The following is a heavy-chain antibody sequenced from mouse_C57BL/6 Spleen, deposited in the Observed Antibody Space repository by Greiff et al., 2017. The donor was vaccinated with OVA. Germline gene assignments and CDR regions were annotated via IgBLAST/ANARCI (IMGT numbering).Heavy chain of an antibody. CDR2: IYPCDSNT. CDR1: GYTFTSYW. D-gene: IGHD2-2*01. CDR3: ASLGLRRGYVVD. V-gene: IGHV1-69*01. J-gene: IGHJ2*01. Sequence: QVQLQQPGAELVKPGASVKMSCKASGYTFTSYWMHWVKQRPGQGLEWIGEIYPCDSNTNYNPKFKGKSTLTVDKSSSTAYMQLSSLTSEDSAVNYSASLGLRRGYVVDWGQGTTLTVSS.